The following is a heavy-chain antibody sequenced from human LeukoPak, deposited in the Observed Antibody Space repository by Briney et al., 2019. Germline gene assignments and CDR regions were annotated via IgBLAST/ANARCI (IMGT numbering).Heavy chain of an antibody. CDR3: AIDPNWGTHS. D-gene: IGHD7-27*01. Sequence: GGSLRLSCAASGFTFSTYTMYWVRHPPGKRLEWVSIIGNNGGGIHYADSVKGRFTISRDDFKNALYLQMNSLRVEDTAVYYCAIDPNWGTHSWGQGVLVTVSS. CDR2: IGNNGGGI. J-gene: IGHJ4*02. CDR1: GFTFSTYT. V-gene: IGHV3-23*01.